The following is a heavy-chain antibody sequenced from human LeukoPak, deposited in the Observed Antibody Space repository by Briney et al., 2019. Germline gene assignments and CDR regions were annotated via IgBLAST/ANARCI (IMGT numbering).Heavy chain of an antibody. V-gene: IGHV5-51*01. Sequence: GASLLISCKGSGSTFTSYWIGWVRQLPGKGLEWMGIIYPGDSDTRYSPSFQGQVTISADKSISTAYLQWSSLKASDTAMYFCARRIAAAGRYYFDSWGQGTLVTVSS. CDR3: ARRIAAAGRYYFDS. J-gene: IGHJ4*02. CDR2: IYPGDSDT. CDR1: GSTFTSYW. D-gene: IGHD6-13*01.